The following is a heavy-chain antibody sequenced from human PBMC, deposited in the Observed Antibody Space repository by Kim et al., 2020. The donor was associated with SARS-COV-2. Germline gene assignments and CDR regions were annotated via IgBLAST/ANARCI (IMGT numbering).Heavy chain of an antibody. D-gene: IGHD4-17*01. CDR3: TRGPYGDWGDY. Sequence: TEYAASVKGRLTISRDDSKSIAYLQMNRLKTEDTAVYYCTRGPYGDWGDYWGQGTLVTVSS. J-gene: IGHJ4*02. V-gene: IGHV3-49*02. CDR2: T.